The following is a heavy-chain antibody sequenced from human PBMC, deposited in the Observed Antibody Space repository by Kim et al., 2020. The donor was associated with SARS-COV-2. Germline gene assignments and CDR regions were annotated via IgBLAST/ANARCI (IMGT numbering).Heavy chain of an antibody. CDR3: ARTYRYSSSWTYYYYGMDV. J-gene: IGHJ6*02. D-gene: IGHD6-13*01. V-gene: IGHV3-30*03. CDR1: GFTFSSYG. CDR2: ISYDGSNK. Sequence: GGSLRLSCAASGFTFSSYGMHWVRQAPGKGLEWVAVISYDGSNKYYADSVKGRFTISRDNSKNTLYLQMNSLRAEDTAVYYCARTYRYSSSWTYYYYGMDVWGQGTTVTVSS.